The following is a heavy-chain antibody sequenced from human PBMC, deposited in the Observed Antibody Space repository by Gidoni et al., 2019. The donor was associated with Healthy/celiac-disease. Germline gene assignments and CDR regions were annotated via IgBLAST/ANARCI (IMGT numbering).Heavy chain of an antibody. Sequence: QVQLQESGPGLVKPSETLSLTCTVPGGSISSYYWSWIRQPPGKGLEWIGYIYYSGSTNYNPSLKSRVTISVDTSKNQFSLKLSSVTAADTAVYYCARAHYNYDSSDPHFDYWGQGTLVTVSS. D-gene: IGHD3-22*01. CDR2: IYYSGST. CDR1: GGSISSYY. V-gene: IGHV4-59*01. CDR3: ARAHYNYDSSDPHFDY. J-gene: IGHJ4*02.